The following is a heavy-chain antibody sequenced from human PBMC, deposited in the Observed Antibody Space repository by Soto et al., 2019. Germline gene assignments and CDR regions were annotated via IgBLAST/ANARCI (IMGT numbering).Heavy chain of an antibody. CDR1: GYTFTSYG. CDR3: ARESIALFGVVIIRDYYYGMDV. V-gene: IGHV1-18*01. D-gene: IGHD3-3*01. CDR2: ISAYNGNT. Sequence: ASVKVSCKASGYTFTSYGISWVRQAPGQGLEWMGWISAYNGNTNYAQKLQGRVTMTTDTSTSTAYMELRSLRSDDTAVYYCARESIALFGVVIIRDYYYGMDVWGQGTTVTVSS. J-gene: IGHJ6*02.